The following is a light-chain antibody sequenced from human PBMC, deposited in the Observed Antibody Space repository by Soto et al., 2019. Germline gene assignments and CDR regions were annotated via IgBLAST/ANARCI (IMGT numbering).Light chain of an antibody. CDR1: QRVSSSS. CDR3: QEYNIWPWT. J-gene: IGKJ1*01. V-gene: IGKV3-15*01. Sequence: MTQSPATLSLSPGERATLSCRASQRVSSSSLAWYQQKLGKAPRVLIYVASTRATGIPARFTGSGSGTEFILTITSLQSEDSAIYYCQEYNIWPWTFGQGTKVDI. CDR2: VAS.